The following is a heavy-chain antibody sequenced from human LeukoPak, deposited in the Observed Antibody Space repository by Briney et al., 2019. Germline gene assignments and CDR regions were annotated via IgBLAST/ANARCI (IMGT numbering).Heavy chain of an antibody. CDR3: ARGAIWGSYRYSLYFDY. V-gene: IGHV4-34*01. D-gene: IGHD3-16*02. CDR2: INHSGST. CDR1: GGSFSGYY. Sequence: SETLSLTCAVYGGSFSGYYWSWIRQPPGKGLEWIGEINHSGSTNYNPSLKSRVTISVDTSKNQFSLKLSSVTAADTAVYCCARGAIWGSYRYSLYFDYWGQGTLVTVSS. J-gene: IGHJ4*02.